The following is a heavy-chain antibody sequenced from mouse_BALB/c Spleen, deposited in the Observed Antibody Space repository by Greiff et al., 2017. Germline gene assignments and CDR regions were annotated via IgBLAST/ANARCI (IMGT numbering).Heavy chain of an antibody. CDR2: ISSGSSAI. CDR3: ARRVGSIDY. D-gene: IGHD2-2*01. J-gene: IGHJ2*01. Sequence: EVMLVESGGGLVQPGGSRKLSCAASGFTFSSFGMYWVRQAPEKGLEWVGYISSGSSAIYYADTLKGRITNSRDNPTNTLFLQMTRLRSEDTAMYYCARRVGSIDYWGQGTTLTVSA. CDR1: GFTFSSFG. V-gene: IGHV5-17*02.